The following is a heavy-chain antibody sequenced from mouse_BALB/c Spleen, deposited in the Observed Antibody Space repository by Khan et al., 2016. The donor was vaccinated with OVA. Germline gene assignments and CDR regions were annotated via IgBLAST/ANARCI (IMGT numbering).Heavy chain of an antibody. CDR1: GFSLITYG. CDR3: ARNSYRYDFTY. CDR2: IWSGGNT. D-gene: IGHD2-12*01. V-gene: IGHV2-4-1*01. J-gene: IGHJ3*01. Sequence: QVQLKESGPGLVQPSQNLSITCTVSGFSLITYGVHWVRQSPGKGLAWLGVIWSGGNTDYNEAFISRLSISKDNSKSQVFFKMNSLQSDDTAIYYCARNSYRYDFTYWGRGTLVTVSS.